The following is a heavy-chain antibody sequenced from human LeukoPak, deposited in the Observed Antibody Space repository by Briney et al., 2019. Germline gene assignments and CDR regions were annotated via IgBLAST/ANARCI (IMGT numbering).Heavy chain of an antibody. CDR2: ISYSGST. Sequence: SETLSLTCSVSGGSISSGGYYWTWIGQHAGKGLEWIGYISYSGSTSYNPSLQSRLIISADTSKNQFSLKLSSVTAADTAVYYCARDQSYFSSSYFDSWGQGTLVTVSS. V-gene: IGHV4-31*03. CDR1: GGSISSGGYY. D-gene: IGHD3-10*01. CDR3: ARDQSYFSSSYFDS. J-gene: IGHJ4*02.